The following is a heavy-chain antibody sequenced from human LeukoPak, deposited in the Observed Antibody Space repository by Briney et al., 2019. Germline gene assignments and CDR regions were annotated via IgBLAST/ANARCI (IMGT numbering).Heavy chain of an antibody. CDR3: ARSYYYDYRQIDY. CDR1: GDSISTSSYY. D-gene: IGHD3-22*01. CDR2: IYYSGST. Sequence: PSETLSLTCTVSGDSISTSSYYWRWIRQPPGKGLEWLGSIYYSGSTYYNPSLKSRVTISVDTSKNQFSLNLYSVTAADTAVFYCARSYYYDYRQIDYWGQGTLVTVSS. J-gene: IGHJ4*02. V-gene: IGHV4-39*01.